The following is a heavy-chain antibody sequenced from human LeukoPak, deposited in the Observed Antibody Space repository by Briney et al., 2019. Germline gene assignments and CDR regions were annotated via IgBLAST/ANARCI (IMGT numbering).Heavy chain of an antibody. V-gene: IGHV3-21*01. Sequence: PGGSLRLSCIPSGFTFRSYSMNWVRQAPGKGLEWVSCISSSSSYIYYADSVKGRFTISRDNAKNALYLQMNSLRAEDTAVYYCARVAPNLLRFLEWYFDDWGQGTLVTVSS. CDR2: ISSSSSYI. CDR3: ARVAPNLLRFLEWYFDD. J-gene: IGHJ4*02. CDR1: GFTFRSYS. D-gene: IGHD3-3*01.